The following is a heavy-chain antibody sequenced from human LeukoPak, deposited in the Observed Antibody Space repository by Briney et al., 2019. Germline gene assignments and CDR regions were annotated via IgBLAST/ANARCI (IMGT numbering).Heavy chain of an antibody. CDR1: GGSSSGYY. CDR2: INQSGST. V-gene: IGHV4-34*01. CDR3: ARDKEYSSSWYAVPNWFDP. Sequence: SETLSLTCAVYGGSSSGYYWSWIRQPPGKGLEWIGEINQSGSTNQNPSLKSRVTISVDTSKNQFSLKLSSVTAADTAVYYCARDKEYSSSWYAVPNWFDPWGQGTLVTVSS. J-gene: IGHJ5*02. D-gene: IGHD6-13*01.